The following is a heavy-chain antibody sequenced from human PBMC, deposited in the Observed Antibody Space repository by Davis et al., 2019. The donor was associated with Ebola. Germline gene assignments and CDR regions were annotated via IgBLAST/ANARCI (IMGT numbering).Heavy chain of an antibody. CDR2: VRSKGYGGKT. CDR1: GFTFGDYA. V-gene: IGHV3-49*04. Sequence: GESLKISCTGYGFTFGDYAMNWVRQAPGKGLEWVGFVRSKGYGGKTQYAASVKGRFTISRDDSKSIAYLQMNSLKTEDTAVYYCTRVLLWFGELSAIDYWGQGTLVTVSS. J-gene: IGHJ4*02. D-gene: IGHD3-10*01. CDR3: TRVLLWFGELSAIDY.